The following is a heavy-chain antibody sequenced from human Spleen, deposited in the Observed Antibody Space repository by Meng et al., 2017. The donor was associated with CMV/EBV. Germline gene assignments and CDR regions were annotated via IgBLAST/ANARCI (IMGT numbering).Heavy chain of an antibody. Sequence: GESLKISCAASGLSFSSYGMHWVRQAPGKGLEWVAFIRYDESDKYYADSVKGRFTISRDNSKNTLYLQMNSLRAEDTAVYYCAKVGYCSSTSCSLPFDYWGQGTLVTVAS. CDR2: IRYDESDK. V-gene: IGHV3-30*02. CDR3: AKVGYCSSTSCSLPFDY. J-gene: IGHJ4*02. CDR1: GLSFSSYG. D-gene: IGHD2-2*01.